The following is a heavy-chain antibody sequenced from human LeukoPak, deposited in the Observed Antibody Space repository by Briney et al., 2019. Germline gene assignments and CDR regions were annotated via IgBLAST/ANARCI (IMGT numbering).Heavy chain of an antibody. CDR1: GYTFTSSY. D-gene: IGHD4-17*01. CDR3: ARVGVYGDYFDY. Sequence: ASVKVSCEASGYTFTSSYLHWVRQAPGQGLEWMGIINPSGGSTSYAQKFQGRVTMTRDMSTSTVYMELSSLRSEDTAVYYCARVGVYGDYFDYWGQGTLVTVSS. V-gene: IGHV1-46*01. CDR2: INPSGGST. J-gene: IGHJ4*02.